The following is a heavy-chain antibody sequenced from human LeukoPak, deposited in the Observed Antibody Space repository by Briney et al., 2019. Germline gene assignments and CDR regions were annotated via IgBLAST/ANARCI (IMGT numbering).Heavy chain of an antibody. V-gene: IGHV1-3*03. CDR3: ARGADSSGYYGAIDY. D-gene: IGHD3-22*01. CDR1: GYTFTSYA. Sequence: GASVKVSCKASGYTFTSYAMHWVRQAPGQRLEWMGWINAGNGNTKYSQEFQGRVTITRDTSANTAYMEVRSLRSEDLAVYYCARGADSSGYYGAIDYWGQGTLVTVSS. J-gene: IGHJ4*02. CDR2: INAGNGNT.